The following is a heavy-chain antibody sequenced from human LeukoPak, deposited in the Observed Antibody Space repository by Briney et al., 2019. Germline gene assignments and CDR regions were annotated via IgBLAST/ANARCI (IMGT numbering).Heavy chain of an antibody. Sequence: GGSLRLSCAASGFTFGDXXMSWIRQAPGKXXXXXXXISAGSSSYIKYADXVKGRFTISRDNAKSSLSLQMDSLRAEDTAVYYCARRGGGYIYGFDIWGQGTMVTVSS. D-gene: IGHD5-24*01. CDR3: ARRGGGYIYGFDI. J-gene: IGHJ3*02. CDR1: GFTFGDXX. V-gene: IGHV3-11*03. CDR2: ISAGSSSYI.